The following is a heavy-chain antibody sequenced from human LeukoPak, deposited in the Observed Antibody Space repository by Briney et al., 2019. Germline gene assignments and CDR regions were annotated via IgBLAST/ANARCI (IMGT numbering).Heavy chain of an antibody. Sequence: SETLSLTCTVSGGSISSYYWSWIRQPPGKGLEWIGYIYYSGSTNYNPSLKSRVTISVDTSKNQFSLKLSSVTAADTAVYYRARSLKGAGMDVWGKGTTVTVSS. V-gene: IGHV4-59*01. CDR1: GGSISSYY. CDR3: ARSLKGAGMDV. CDR2: IYYSGST. D-gene: IGHD3-16*01. J-gene: IGHJ6*04.